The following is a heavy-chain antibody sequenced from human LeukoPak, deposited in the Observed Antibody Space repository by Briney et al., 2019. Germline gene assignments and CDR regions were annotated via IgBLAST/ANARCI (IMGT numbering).Heavy chain of an antibody. V-gene: IGHV3-23*01. J-gene: IGHJ4*02. CDR1: GFTFTNYV. CDR2: ISGSGGRT. CDR3: AKDSWRDQLPFIFDY. Sequence: GGSLRLSCAASGFTFTNYVMSWVRQAPGKGLEWVSGISGSGGRTFYADSVKGRFSISRDNSKNTLSLQMNSLRADDTAVYYCAKDSWRDQLPFIFDYWGQGILVTVSS. D-gene: IGHD2-2*01.